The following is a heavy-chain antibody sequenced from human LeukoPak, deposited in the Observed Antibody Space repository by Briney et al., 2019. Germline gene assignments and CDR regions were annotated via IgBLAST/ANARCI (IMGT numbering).Heavy chain of an antibody. J-gene: IGHJ4*02. D-gene: IGHD4-17*01. CDR2: IYTSGST. CDR3: ARHNGRYTVTFAY. CDR1: GVSISGYA. V-gene: IGHV4-4*07. Sequence: SETLSLTCIVSGVSISGYAWSWIRQPAGKGLEWIGHIYTSGSTNYNPSLKSRVTMSVDTSKNQFSLKLSSVTAADTAVYYCARHNGRYTVTFAYWGQGTLVTVSS.